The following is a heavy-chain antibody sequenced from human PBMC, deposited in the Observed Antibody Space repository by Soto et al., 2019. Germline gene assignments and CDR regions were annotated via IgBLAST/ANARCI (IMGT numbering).Heavy chain of an antibody. CDR1: GGSFSGYY. J-gene: IGHJ5*02. Sequence: QVQLQQWGAGLLKPSETLSLTCAVYGGSFSGYYWSWIRQPPGKGLEWIGEINHSGSTNYNPSLKSRVTISVDTSMNQFTLKLSSVTAADTAVYYCARGLLIIAAAGLKRYWFDPWGQGTLVTVSS. CDR3: ARGLLIIAAAGLKRYWFDP. V-gene: IGHV4-34*01. CDR2: INHSGST. D-gene: IGHD6-13*01.